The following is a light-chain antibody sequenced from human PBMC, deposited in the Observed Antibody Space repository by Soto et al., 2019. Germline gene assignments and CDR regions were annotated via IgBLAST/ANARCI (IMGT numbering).Light chain of an antibody. CDR3: QLYRT. CDR1: QSFKSSY. Sequence: EIVLTQSLGTLSLSPGDSATLSCRASQSFKSSYLAWYQQKPGQAPKLLIHGGSTRATGISDRFSGSGSGTDFTLTISRLEPEDFAVYYCQLYRTFGQGTKVDIK. J-gene: IGKJ1*01. V-gene: IGKV3-20*01. CDR2: GGS.